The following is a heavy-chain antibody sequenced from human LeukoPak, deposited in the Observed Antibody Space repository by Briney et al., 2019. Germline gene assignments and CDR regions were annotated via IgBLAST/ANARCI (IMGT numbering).Heavy chain of an antibody. D-gene: IGHD6-13*01. J-gene: IGHJ4*02. CDR1: GFTFSSYA. Sequence: PGGSLRLSCAASGFTFSSYAMSWVRQAPGKGLEWVSAISGSGGSTYYADSVKGRFTISRDNSKNTLYLQMNSLRAEDTAVYYCARDNYGGSSWYYFDYWGQGTLVTVSS. V-gene: IGHV3-23*01. CDR3: ARDNYGGSSWYYFDY. CDR2: ISGSGGST.